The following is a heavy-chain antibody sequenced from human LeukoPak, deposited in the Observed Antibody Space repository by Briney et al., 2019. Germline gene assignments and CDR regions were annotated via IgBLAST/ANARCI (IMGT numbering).Heavy chain of an antibody. CDR2: FDPEDGET. CDR3: ATGDQFSGAFDI. D-gene: IGHD6-19*01. V-gene: IGHV1-24*01. J-gene: IGHJ3*02. CDR1: GYTLTELS. Sequence: GASVKVSCKVSGYTLTELSMHWVRQAPGKGLEWMGGFDPEDGETIYAQKFQGRVTMTEDTSTDTAYMELSSPRSEDTAVYYRATGDQFSGAFDIWGQGTMVTVSS.